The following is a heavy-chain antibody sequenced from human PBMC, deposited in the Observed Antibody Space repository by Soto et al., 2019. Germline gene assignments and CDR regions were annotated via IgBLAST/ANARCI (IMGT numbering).Heavy chain of an antibody. CDR1: GGSISTDY. V-gene: IGHV4-59*01. CDR2: IYYTGST. J-gene: IGHJ4*02. Sequence: PSETLSLTCTVSGGSISTDYWTWIRQPPGKGLEWMGYIYYTGSTNYNPSLKSQVTISVDTSKNHSSLKLSSVTAADTAVYYCARGDYGDFFLGYWGQGTLVTVSS. D-gene: IGHD4-17*01. CDR3: ARGDYGDFFLGY.